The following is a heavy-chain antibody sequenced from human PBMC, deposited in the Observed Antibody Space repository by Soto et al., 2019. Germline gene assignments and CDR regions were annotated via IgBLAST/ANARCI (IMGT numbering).Heavy chain of an antibody. CDR2: ISSSSSYI. CDR1: GFTFSSYS. D-gene: IGHD3-16*01. Sequence: PGGSLRLSCAASGFTFSSYSMNWVRQAPGKWLEWVSSISSSSSYIYYADSVKGRFTIPRDNAKNSLYLQMNSLRAEDTAVYYCARDLGGGRSPDWDYYYGMDVWGQGXTVTVYS. V-gene: IGHV3-21*01. CDR3: ARDLGGGRSPDWDYYYGMDV. J-gene: IGHJ6*02.